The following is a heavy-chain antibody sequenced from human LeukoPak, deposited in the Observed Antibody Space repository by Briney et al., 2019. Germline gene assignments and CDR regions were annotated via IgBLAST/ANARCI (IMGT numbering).Heavy chain of an antibody. V-gene: IGHV3-48*01. CDR2: ISGTGSST. CDR1: GFTFSTYN. J-gene: IGHJ4*02. Sequence: GGSLRLSCAASGFTFSTYNMNWVRQAPGKGLEWVSSISGTGSSTYYTDSVKGRFTISRDNAKNSLYLQMNSLRAEDTAVYYCARGSGYSYYFDYWGQGTLVTVSS. CDR3: ARGSGYSYYFDY. D-gene: IGHD5-18*01.